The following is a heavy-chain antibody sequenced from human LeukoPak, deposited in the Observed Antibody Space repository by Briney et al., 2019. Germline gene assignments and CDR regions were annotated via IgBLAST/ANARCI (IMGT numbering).Heavy chain of an antibody. J-gene: IGHJ5*02. V-gene: IGHV1-46*01. Sequence: ASVKVSCKASGYTFTSYYMHWMRQAPGQGLEWMGIINPSGGSTSYAQKFQGRVTMTRDMSTSTDYMELSSLRSEDTAVYYCARDTAWWFDPWGQGTLVTVSS. CDR2: INPSGGST. CDR3: ARDTAWWFDP. CDR1: GYTFTSYY. D-gene: IGHD2-21*02.